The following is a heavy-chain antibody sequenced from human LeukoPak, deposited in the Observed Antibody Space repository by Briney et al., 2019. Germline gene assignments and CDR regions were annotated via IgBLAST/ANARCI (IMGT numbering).Heavy chain of an antibody. CDR2: IYYSGST. J-gene: IGHJ6*02. Sequence: SETLSLTCTVSGGSISSYYWSWIRQPPGKGLEWTGYIYYSGSTNYNPSLKSRVTISVDTSKNQFSLKLSSVTAADTAVYYCARLQIAAADPYYYYGMDVWGQGTTVTVSS. CDR3: ARLQIAAADPYYYYGMDV. V-gene: IGHV4-59*08. CDR1: GGSISSYY. D-gene: IGHD6-13*01.